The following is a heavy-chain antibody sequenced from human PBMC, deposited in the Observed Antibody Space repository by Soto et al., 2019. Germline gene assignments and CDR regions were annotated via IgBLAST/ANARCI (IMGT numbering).Heavy chain of an antibody. Sequence: GGSLRLSCAVSGFTFRSSPMSWVRRAPGKGLEWISYISSSSNTIYYADSVKGRFTISRDNAKTSLYLQMNSLRAEDTAVYHCARDENYLSKHDYWGQGTLVTVSS. J-gene: IGHJ4*02. CDR2: ISSSSNTI. V-gene: IGHV3-48*01. CDR1: GFTFRSSP. D-gene: IGHD1-7*01. CDR3: ARDENYLSKHDY.